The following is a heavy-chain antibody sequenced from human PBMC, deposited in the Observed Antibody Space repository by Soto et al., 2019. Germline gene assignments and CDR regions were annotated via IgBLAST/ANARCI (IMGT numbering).Heavy chain of an antibody. CDR3: TRPGAKFEWLSFGDY. CDR2: IYPGDSDA. Sequence: GESLKISCTGSGYRFTNYWIGWVRQMPGKGLEWMAIIYPGDSDARYSPSFQGQVTISADKSINTTYLQWSSLKASDTAIYYCTRPGAKFEWLSFGDYWGQGTLVTVS. V-gene: IGHV5-51*01. J-gene: IGHJ4*02. D-gene: IGHD3-9*01. CDR1: GYRFTNYW.